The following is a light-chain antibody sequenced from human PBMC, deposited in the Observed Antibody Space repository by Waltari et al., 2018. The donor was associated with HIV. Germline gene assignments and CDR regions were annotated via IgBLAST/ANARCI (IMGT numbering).Light chain of an antibody. CDR1: NLANKY. V-gene: IGLV3-1*01. J-gene: IGLJ3*02. CDR2: QDT. CDR3: QAWDSGTIV. Sequence: SYDLTQPPSVSVSSGQTATVTCAGVNLANKYVSWYQQRSGQTPLLVIYQDTTRPPGIPERFFGSTSENTATLTIYETQPLDEAHYSCQAWDSGTIVFGGGTNLTVL.